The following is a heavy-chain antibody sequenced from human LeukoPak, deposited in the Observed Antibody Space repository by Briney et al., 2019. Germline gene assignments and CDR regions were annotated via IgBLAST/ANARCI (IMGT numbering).Heavy chain of an antibody. Sequence: SETLSLTCTVSGGSISSYYWSWIRQPAEKGLEWIGRVHTSGSTKYNPSLKSRVTMSVDTSKNQLSLKLTSVTAADTAVYYCARDSYNGDYYYGMDVWGQGTTVTVSS. J-gene: IGHJ6*02. V-gene: IGHV4-4*07. D-gene: IGHD5-24*01. CDR1: GGSISSYY. CDR2: VHTSGST. CDR3: ARDSYNGDYYYGMDV.